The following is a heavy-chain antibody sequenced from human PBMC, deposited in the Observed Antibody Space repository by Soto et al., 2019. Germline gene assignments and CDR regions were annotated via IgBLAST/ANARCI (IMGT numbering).Heavy chain of an antibody. CDR2: INGGNGNT. J-gene: IGHJ4*02. CDR3: ATFDYGGNSDYFDY. V-gene: IGHV1-3*01. D-gene: IGHD4-17*01. Sequence: ASVKVSCKASGNTVPNYAIHWVRQAPGQRLEWMGWINGGNGNTYYSEHFQGRVTFTRDKSISTAYLQWSSLKASDTAMYYCATFDYGGNSDYFDYWGQGTLVTVSS. CDR1: GNTVPNYA.